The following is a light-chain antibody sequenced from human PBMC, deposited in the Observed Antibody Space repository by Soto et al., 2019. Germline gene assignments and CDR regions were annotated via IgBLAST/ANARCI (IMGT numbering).Light chain of an antibody. CDR1: QSISSW. Sequence: DIQMPQSPSTLSASVGDRVTITCRASQSISSWLAWYQQKPGKPPKLLIYDASSLQSGVPSRLSVIESGTEFTLSISSLQPDDFATYYCQQYSNYPITFGQGTRRQIK. J-gene: IGKJ5*01. CDR3: QQYSNYPIT. CDR2: DAS. V-gene: IGKV1-5*01.